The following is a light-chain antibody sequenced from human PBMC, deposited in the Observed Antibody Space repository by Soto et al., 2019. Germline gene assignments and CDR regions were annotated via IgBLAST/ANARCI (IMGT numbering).Light chain of an antibody. Sequence: QSALTQPRSVSGSPGQSVTISCTGTSSDVGGYNYVSWYQQYPGKAPKVIIYDVSKRPSGVPDRFSGSKSGNTASLTISGLQAGDEADYYCCSYAGTYTLWVFGGGTKVTAL. CDR3: CSYAGTYTLWV. CDR2: DVS. J-gene: IGLJ3*02. V-gene: IGLV2-11*01. CDR1: SSDVGGYNY.